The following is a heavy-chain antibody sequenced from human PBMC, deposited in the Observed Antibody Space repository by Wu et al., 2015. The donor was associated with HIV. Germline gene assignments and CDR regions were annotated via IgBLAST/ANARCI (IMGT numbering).Heavy chain of an antibody. CDR1: GGTFSGHH. CDR3: ARFQYHLLRRHDYLDV. D-gene: IGHD1-26*01. J-gene: IGHJ6*03. Sequence: QVQLQQWGAGLLKPSETLSLTCGVNGGTFSGHHWSWIRQSPGKGLEWIGEVNHSGTPTYKASLESRVTISLDTSKGQSSLKLKSVTAADTAVYYCARFQYHLLRRHDYLDVWGNGSAVIVSS. V-gene: IGHV4-34*01. CDR2: VNHSGTP.